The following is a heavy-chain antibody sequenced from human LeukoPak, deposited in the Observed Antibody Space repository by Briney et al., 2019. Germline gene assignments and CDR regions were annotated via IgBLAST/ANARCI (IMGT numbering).Heavy chain of an antibody. CDR3: AMSAVLGATSGGHFDY. J-gene: IGHJ4*02. CDR1: GFTFSSYG. Sequence: PGGSLRLSCAASGFTFSSYGMSWVRQAPGKGLEWVSAISGSGGSTYYADSVKGRFTISRDNSKNTLYLQMNSLRAEDTAVYYCAMSAVLGATSGGHFDYWGQGTLVTVSS. V-gene: IGHV3-23*01. D-gene: IGHD1-26*01. CDR2: ISGSGGST.